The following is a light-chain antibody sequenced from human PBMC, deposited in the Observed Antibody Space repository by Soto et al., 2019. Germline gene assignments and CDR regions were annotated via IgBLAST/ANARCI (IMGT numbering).Light chain of an antibody. J-gene: IGKJ2*02. CDR1: QSISTY. Sequence: DIQLTQSPSSLSASVGDRVTITCRASQSISTYLNWYQQIPGKAPKLLIYAASTLQSGVPPRFSGGGSGTDFTLTISSLQPEDFATYFCQQGYSNPRTFGQGTKLEI. V-gene: IGKV1-39*01. CDR3: QQGYSNPRT. CDR2: AAS.